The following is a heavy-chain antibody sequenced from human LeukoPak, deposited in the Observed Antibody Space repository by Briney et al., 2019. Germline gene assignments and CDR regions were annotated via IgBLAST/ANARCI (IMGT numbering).Heavy chain of an antibody. CDR1: GYTLTELS. D-gene: IGHD2-2*02. J-gene: IGHJ5*02. V-gene: IGHV1-24*01. Sequence: ASVKVSCKVSGYTLTELSMHWVRQAPGKGLEWMGGFDPEDGETIYAQKFQGRVTMTEDTSTDTAYMELSSLRSEDTAVYYCATHCSSTSCYRSWNWFDPWGQGTLVTVSS. CDR2: FDPEDGET. CDR3: ATHCSSTSCYRSWNWFDP.